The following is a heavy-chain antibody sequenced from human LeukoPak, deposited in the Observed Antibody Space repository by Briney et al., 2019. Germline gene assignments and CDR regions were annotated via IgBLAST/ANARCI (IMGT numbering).Heavy chain of an antibody. CDR1: GGSINISPYY. D-gene: IGHD5-18*01. J-gene: IGHJ4*01. Sequence: SDTLSLTCAVSGGSINISPYYWGWVRQSPGKGLEWIGSVFYLGITYYNPSLKNRVTLSVDTSKNQFSLMLTSVTAADTAVYYCVRREDTAVDSPFDLWGQGTLVTVSS. V-gene: IGHV4-39*01. CDR2: VFYLGIT. CDR3: VRREDTAVDSPFDL.